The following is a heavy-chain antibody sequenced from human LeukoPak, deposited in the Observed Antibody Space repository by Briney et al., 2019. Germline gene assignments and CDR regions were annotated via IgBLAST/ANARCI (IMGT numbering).Heavy chain of an antibody. CDR2: IYYSGST. CDR3: ARHWSIAARQYFDY. J-gene: IGHJ4*02. D-gene: IGHD6-6*01. V-gene: IGHV4-59*08. CDR1: GGSISSYY. Sequence: PSETLSLTCTVSGGSISSYYWSWIRQPPGKGLEWIGYIYYSGSTYYNPSLKSRVTISVDTSKNQFSLKLSSVTAADTAVYYCARHWSIAARQYFDYWGQGTLVTVSS.